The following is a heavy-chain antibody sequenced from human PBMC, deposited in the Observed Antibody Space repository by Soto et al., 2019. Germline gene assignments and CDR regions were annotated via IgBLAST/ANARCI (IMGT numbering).Heavy chain of an antibody. CDR3: ARDPRHYHSSGYYSPFDY. D-gene: IGHD3-22*01. V-gene: IGHV3-11*06. Sequence: PGGSLRLSCAASGFTFSDYYMSWIRQAPGKGLEWVSYISSSSSYTNYADSVKGRFTISRDNAKNSLYLQMNSLRAEDTAVYYCARDPRHYHSSGYYSPFDYWGQGTLVTVSS. CDR1: GFTFSDYY. CDR2: ISSSSSYT. J-gene: IGHJ4*02.